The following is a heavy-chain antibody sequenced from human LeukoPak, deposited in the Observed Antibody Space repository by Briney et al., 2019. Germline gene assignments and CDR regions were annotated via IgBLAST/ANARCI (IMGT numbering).Heavy chain of an antibody. CDR1: GFPLTRGVD. CDR2: SYHSGST. CDR3: ARSAPYYYHYVDV. Sequence: LVLACAGPGFPLTRGVDRGGGRAPPREGPGGDGASYHSGSTYYNPCLKSRVAISVDTSKNQFSLRLTSVSAADTAVYYCARSAPYYYHYVDVWGTGTTVTVSS. V-gene: IGHV4-38-2*01. J-gene: IGHJ6*03.